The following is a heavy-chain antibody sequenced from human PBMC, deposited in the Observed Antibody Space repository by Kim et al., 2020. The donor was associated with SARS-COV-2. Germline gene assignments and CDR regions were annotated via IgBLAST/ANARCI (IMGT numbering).Heavy chain of an antibody. J-gene: IGHJ6*02. CDR2: IKQDGSEK. D-gene: IGHD3-16*01. V-gene: IGHV3-7*01. CDR3: ARGPLLRAGGRNYYYYGMDV. CDR1: GFTFSSYW. Sequence: GGSLRLSCAASGFTFSSYWMSWVRQAPGKGLEWVANIKQDGSEKYYVDSVKGRFTISRDNAKNSLYLQMNSLRAEDTAVYYCARGPLLRAGGRNYYYYGMDVWGQGTTVTVSS.